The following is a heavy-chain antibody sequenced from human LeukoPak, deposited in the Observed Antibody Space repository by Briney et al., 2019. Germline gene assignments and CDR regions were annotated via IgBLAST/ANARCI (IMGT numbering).Heavy chain of an antibody. CDR1: GFTFSSYS. D-gene: IGHD6-13*01. Sequence: GGSLRLSCAVSGFTFSSYSMNWVRQAPGKGLEWVSDISRSSTTIYYADSVKGRFTVSRDNAKNSLYLQMNSLRAEDTAVYYCARAGYSSSWYLYWGQGTLVTVSS. CDR3: ARAGYSSSWYLY. V-gene: IGHV3-48*01. J-gene: IGHJ4*02. CDR2: ISRSSTTI.